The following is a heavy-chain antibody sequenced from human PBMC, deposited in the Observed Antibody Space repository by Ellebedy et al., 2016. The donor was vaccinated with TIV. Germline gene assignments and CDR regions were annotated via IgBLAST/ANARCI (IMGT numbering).Heavy chain of an antibody. CDR1: GFTFSDYW. CDR2: IKQDGSEK. Sequence: GGSLRLXXAASGFTFSDYWMNWVRQAPGKGLEWVANIKQDGSEKYYVDSVKGRFTISRDNAKNSLYLQMNSLRAEDTAVYYCARVLYYLGNWFDPWGQGTLVTVSS. D-gene: IGHD2/OR15-2a*01. CDR3: ARVLYYLGNWFDP. J-gene: IGHJ5*02. V-gene: IGHV3-7*03.